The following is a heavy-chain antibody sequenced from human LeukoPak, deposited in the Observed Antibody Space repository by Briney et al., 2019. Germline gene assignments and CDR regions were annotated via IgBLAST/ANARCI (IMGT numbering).Heavy chain of an antibody. CDR1: GYTFTSYG. CDR2: ISAYNGNT. J-gene: IGHJ4*02. V-gene: IGHV1-18*01. D-gene: IGHD1-26*01. Sequence: ASVKVSCKASGYTFTSYGISWVRQAPGQGLEWMGWISAYNGNTNYAQKLQGRVTMTTDTSTSTAYMELRSLRSDDTAVYYCARGLESGSYWEDYYFDYWGQGTLVTVSS. CDR3: ARGLESGSYWEDYYFDY.